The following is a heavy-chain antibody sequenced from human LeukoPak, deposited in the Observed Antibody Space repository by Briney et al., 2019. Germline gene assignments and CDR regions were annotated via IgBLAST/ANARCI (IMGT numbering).Heavy chain of an antibody. Sequence: GGSLRLSCAASGFTFSDYYMSWIRQAPGKGLEWVSYISGSGNTIYYADSVNRRFTISRDNAKKSPYLQMNSLRAEDTAVYYCAREVCGDPYGALDYWGQGTLVTVSS. CDR2: ISGSGNTI. V-gene: IGHV3-11*01. CDR3: AREVCGDPYGALDY. D-gene: IGHD4-17*01. J-gene: IGHJ4*02. CDR1: GFTFSDYY.